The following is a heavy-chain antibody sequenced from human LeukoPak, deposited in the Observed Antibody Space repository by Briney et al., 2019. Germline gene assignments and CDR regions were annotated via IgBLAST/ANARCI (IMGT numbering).Heavy chain of an antibody. Sequence: GESLKISCQGSGYSFTGYWIGWVRQMPGKGLEWMGIIYPGDSETRYSPSFQGQVTISADKSISTAYLQWSSLKASDTAMYYCARRAHYCGGGSCYSSTQPYYFDYQGQGTLVTVSS. CDR2: IYPGDSET. D-gene: IGHD2-15*01. CDR1: GYSFTGYW. V-gene: IGHV5-51*01. J-gene: IGHJ4*02. CDR3: ARRAHYCGGGSCYSSTQPYYFDY.